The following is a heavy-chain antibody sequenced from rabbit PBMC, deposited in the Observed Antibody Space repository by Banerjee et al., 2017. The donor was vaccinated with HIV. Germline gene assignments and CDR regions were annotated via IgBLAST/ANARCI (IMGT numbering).Heavy chain of an antibody. CDR3: ARDQVGSSQYFNL. D-gene: IGHD5-1*01. CDR1: GFSFSSGYW. CDR2: ISAGGGGP. V-gene: IGHV1S40*01. J-gene: IGHJ4*01. Sequence: QSLEESGGDLVKPGASLTLTCTASGFSFSSGYWICWVRQAPGKGLEWIACISAGGGGPYYASWAKGRFTISKTSSTTVTLQMTSLTGADTATYFCARDQVGSSQYFNLWGPGTLVTVS.